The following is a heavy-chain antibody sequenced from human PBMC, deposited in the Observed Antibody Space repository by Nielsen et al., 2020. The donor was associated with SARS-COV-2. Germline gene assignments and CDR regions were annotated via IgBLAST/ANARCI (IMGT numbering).Heavy chain of an antibody. CDR2: ISAYNGNT. CDR3: ARDVGIQLWDY. J-gene: IGHJ4*02. V-gene: IGHV1-18*04. D-gene: IGHD5-18*01. CDR1: GYTFTSYG. Sequence: ASVKVSCKASGYTFTSYGISWVRQAPGQGLERMGWISAYNGNTNYAQKLQGRVTMTTDTSTSTVYMELSSLRSEDTAVYYCARDVGIQLWDYWGQGTLVTVSS.